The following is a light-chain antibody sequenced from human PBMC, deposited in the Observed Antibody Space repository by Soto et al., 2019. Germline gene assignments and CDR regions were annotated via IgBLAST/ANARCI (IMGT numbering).Light chain of an antibody. CDR3: KSYDVRLSGSGV. Sequence: QSVLTQPPSVSGAPGQTVTISCTGSRSNIGAGYDIHWYQFLPGKAPKLLIYSFHKRPPGIPDRFSGTKSGTSASLAITGLQPEYEADYYCKSYDVRLSGSGVFGTGTKLTVL. CDR1: RSNIGAGYD. J-gene: IGLJ1*01. CDR2: SFH. V-gene: IGLV1-40*01.